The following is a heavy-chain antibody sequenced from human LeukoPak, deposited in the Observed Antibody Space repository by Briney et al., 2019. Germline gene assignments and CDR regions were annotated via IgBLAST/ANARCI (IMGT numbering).Heavy chain of an antibody. V-gene: IGHV1-69*02. CDR3: ARGSFPDVGALLFDY. CDR2: IIPILGIA. D-gene: IGHD1-26*01. CDR1: GATFSSYT. J-gene: IGHJ4*02. Sequence: SVKVSCKASGATFSSYTISRVRQAPGQGLEWMGRIIPILGIANYAQKFQGRVTITADKSTSTAYMELSSLRSEDTAVYYCARGSFPDVGALLFDYWGQGTLVTVSS.